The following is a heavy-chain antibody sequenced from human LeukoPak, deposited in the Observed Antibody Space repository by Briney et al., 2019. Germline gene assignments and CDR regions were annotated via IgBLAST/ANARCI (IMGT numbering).Heavy chain of an antibody. V-gene: IGHV4-59*01. CDR3: ARVLDLSKRGLDAFDI. J-gene: IGHJ3*02. Sequence: SETLSLTCTVSGGSISSYFWSWIRQPPGKGLEWIGYVYYSGSTNYNPSLKSRVTISVDTSKTQFSLELSSATAADTAVYYCARVLDLSKRGLDAFDIWGQGTMVTVSS. D-gene: IGHD3-16*01. CDR2: VYYSGST. CDR1: GGSISSYF.